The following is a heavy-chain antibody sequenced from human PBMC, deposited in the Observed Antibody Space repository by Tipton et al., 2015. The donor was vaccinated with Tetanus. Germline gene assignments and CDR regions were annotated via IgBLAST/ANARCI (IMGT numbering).Heavy chain of an antibody. J-gene: IGHJ4*02. CDR2: IYFSGST. CDR3: AKLFRVRARGITMVVVVPPGYFDY. Sequence: TLSLTCTVSGASISNSSSYWGWIRQSPGKGLEWIGNIYFSGSTYYNPSLKSRVTISVDTSKNQFSLRLNSGTAADTAVYYCAKLFRVRARGITMVVVVPPGYFDYWGQGTLVTVSS. CDR1: GASISNSSSY. D-gene: IGHD3-22*01. V-gene: IGHV4-39*01.